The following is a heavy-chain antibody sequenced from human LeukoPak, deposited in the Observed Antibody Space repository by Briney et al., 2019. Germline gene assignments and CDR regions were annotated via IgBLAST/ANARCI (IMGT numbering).Heavy chain of an antibody. CDR2: IIPILGIA. CDR3: ARAAVVPAAIPFDY. CDR1: GGTFSIYA. J-gene: IGHJ4*02. D-gene: IGHD2-2*01. Sequence: SVTVSCTASGGTFSIYAISWVRQAPGQGLEWMGRIIPILGIANYAQKFQGRVTITADKSTSTAYMELSSLRSEDTAVYYCARAAVVPAAIPFDYWGQGTLVTVSS. V-gene: IGHV1-69*04.